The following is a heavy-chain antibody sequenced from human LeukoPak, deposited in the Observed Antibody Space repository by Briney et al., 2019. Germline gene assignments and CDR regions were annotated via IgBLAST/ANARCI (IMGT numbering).Heavy chain of an antibody. Sequence: ASVKVSCKASGGTFSSYAISWVRQAPGQGLEWMGGIIPIFGTANYAQKFQGRVTITADESTSTAYMELSSLRSEDTAVYYCARALGIVGAHNDYWGQGTLVTDSS. D-gene: IGHD1-26*01. CDR1: GGTFSSYA. CDR2: IIPIFGTA. CDR3: ARALGIVGAHNDY. J-gene: IGHJ4*02. V-gene: IGHV1-69*13.